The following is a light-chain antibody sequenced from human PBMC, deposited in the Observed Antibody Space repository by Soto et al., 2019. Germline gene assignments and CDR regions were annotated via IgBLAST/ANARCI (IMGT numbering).Light chain of an antibody. CDR2: DAS. CDR1: QSVSNY. CDR3: QQRSNWL. Sequence: EVVLTQSPATLSLSPGERATLSCRASQSVSNYLAWYQQKPGQAPRLLIYDASTRATGIPARFRGSGSGTDFTLTISSLEPEDCAVYYCQQRSNWLFGGGTKVEIK. V-gene: IGKV3-11*01. J-gene: IGKJ4*01.